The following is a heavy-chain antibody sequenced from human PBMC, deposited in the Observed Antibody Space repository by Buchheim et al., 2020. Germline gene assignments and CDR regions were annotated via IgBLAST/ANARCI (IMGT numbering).Heavy chain of an antibody. Sequence: QVQLQESGPGLVKPSETLSLTCTVSGGSISSYYWSWIRQPPGKGLEWIGYIYYSGSTNYNPSLKSLVTISVDTSKNQFPLHLSSVTAADTAVYYCARGYSGYEYYFDYWGQGTL. CDR3: ARGYSGYEYYFDY. J-gene: IGHJ4*02. CDR2: IYYSGST. CDR1: GGSISSYY. D-gene: IGHD5-12*01. V-gene: IGHV4-59*01.